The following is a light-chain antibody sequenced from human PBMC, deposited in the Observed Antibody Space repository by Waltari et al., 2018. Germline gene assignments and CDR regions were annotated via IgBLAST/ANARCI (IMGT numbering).Light chain of an antibody. J-gene: IGKJ2*01. Sequence: DIVMTQSPDSLAVSLGERATINCKSSQTVIFSSNSKNYLAWYQQKPGQTPKVLIYWASTRESGVPDRFSGSGSGTDFTLTISSLQAEDVAVYYCQQYYSTPHTFGQGTKLEIK. CDR2: WAS. CDR1: QTVIFSSNSKNY. CDR3: QQYYSTPHT. V-gene: IGKV4-1*01.